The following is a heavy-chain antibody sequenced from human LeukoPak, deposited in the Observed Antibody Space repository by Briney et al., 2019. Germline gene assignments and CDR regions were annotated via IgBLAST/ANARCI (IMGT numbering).Heavy chain of an antibody. CDR2: IWYDGTNK. Sequence: PGGSLRLSCVASGFTFSSYGMHWVRQAPGKGLEWVAVIWYDGTNKYYADFVKGRFTISRDSSKNTLYLQMNSLRAEDTAVYCCARAAYDNSGYLTLWGQGTLVTVSS. CDR1: GFTFSSYG. D-gene: IGHD3-22*01. CDR3: ARAAYDNSGYLTL. V-gene: IGHV3-33*01. J-gene: IGHJ4*02.